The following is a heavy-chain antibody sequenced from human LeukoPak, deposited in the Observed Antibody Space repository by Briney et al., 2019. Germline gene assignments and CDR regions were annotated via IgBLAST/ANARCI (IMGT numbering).Heavy chain of an antibody. Sequence: SETLSLTCAVNAWSFTGYYWSWIRQPPGKGLEWIGEIDHTGSISYNPSLRSRVTISVDTFKNQFSLKLRSVTAADRAIYYCPRGAYGPGSHYRYWGQGTLVTVSS. CDR2: IDHTGSI. CDR3: PRGAYGPGSHYRY. D-gene: IGHD3-10*01. CDR1: AWSFTGYY. J-gene: IGHJ4*02. V-gene: IGHV4-34*01.